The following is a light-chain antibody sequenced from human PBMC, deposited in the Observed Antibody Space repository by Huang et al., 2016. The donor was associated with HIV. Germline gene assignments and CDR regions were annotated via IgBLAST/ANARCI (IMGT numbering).Light chain of an antibody. CDR2: DAS. V-gene: IGKV3-11*01. J-gene: IGKJ2*01. CDR3: QQRSKWPPVYT. Sequence: EIVLTQSPATLSLSPGDRATLSCRASQSVENSLAWYQQKPGQPPRLLRYDASIRATGIPARFSGSGSGTDFTLTISSLEPDDFVVYYCQQRSKWPPVYTFGQGTKLEIK. CDR1: QSVENS.